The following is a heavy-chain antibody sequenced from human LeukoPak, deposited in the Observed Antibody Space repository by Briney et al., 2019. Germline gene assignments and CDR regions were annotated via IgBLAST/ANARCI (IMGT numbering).Heavy chain of an antibody. CDR2: ISYDGSNK. J-gene: IGHJ4*02. CDR1: GFTFSSYG. D-gene: IGHD2-2*01. Sequence: GGSLRLSCAASGFTFSSYGMHWVRQAPGKGPEWVAVISYDGSNKYYADSVKGRFTISRDNSKNTLYLQMNSLRAEDTAVYYCAKGGYCSSTSCYEWGQGTLVTVSS. CDR3: AKGGYCSSTSCYE. V-gene: IGHV3-30*18.